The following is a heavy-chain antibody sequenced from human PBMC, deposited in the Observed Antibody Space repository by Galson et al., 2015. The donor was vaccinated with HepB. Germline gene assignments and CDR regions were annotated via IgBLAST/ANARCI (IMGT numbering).Heavy chain of an antibody. V-gene: IGHV1-69*04. CDR1: GGTFSSYT. D-gene: IGHD2-2*01. CDR2: IIPILGIA. J-gene: IGHJ5*02. Sequence: SVKVSCKASGGTFSSYTISWVRQAPGQGLEWMGRIIPILGIANYAQKFQGRVTITADKSTSTAYMELSSLRSEDTAVYYCARENPDIVVVPAEPWFDPWGQGTLVTVSS. CDR3: ARENPDIVVVPAEPWFDP.